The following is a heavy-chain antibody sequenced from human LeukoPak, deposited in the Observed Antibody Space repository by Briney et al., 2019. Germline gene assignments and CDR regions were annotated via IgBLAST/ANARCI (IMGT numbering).Heavy chain of an antibody. J-gene: IGHJ6*03. Sequence: PGGSLRLSCAASGFTFSSYSMNWVRPAPGKVLEWVSSISSSSSYIYYADSVKGRFTISRDNAKNSLYLQMNSLRAEDTAVYYCARDPYSGSYGDYYYYYMDVWGKGTTVTISS. CDR1: GFTFSSYS. CDR3: ARDPYSGSYGDYYYYYMDV. V-gene: IGHV3-21*01. D-gene: IGHD1-26*01. CDR2: ISSSSSYI.